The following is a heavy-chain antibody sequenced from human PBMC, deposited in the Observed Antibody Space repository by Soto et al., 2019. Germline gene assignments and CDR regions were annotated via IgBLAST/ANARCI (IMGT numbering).Heavy chain of an antibody. CDR3: ARAGSGYSFDY. V-gene: IGHV4-59*02. Sequence: SETLSLTCTFSGGSVISYYWSWIRQSPGKGLEWIGYISYSGSTNYNPSLKSRVTMSLDTSKNQFSLRLSSVTAADTAVYYCARAGSGYSFDYWGQGTLVTVLL. J-gene: IGHJ4*02. CDR1: GGSVISYY. D-gene: IGHD3-22*01. CDR2: ISYSGST.